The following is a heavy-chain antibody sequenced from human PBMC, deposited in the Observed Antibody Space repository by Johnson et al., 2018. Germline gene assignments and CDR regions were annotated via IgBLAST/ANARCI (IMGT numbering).Heavy chain of an antibody. Sequence: VQLQESGGGLVQPGGSLRLSCAASGFTFSSYNMNWVRQAPGKGLEWVSYISSSNSTMFYADSVKGRFTISRDNAKNSLYLQMNSLRDEDTAVSSCARDVGWESLLTPKAFDVWGQGTMVTVSS. CDR3: ARDVGWESLLTPKAFDV. D-gene: IGHD1-26*01. CDR1: GFTFSSYN. J-gene: IGHJ3*01. V-gene: IGHV3-48*02. CDR2: ISSSNSTM.